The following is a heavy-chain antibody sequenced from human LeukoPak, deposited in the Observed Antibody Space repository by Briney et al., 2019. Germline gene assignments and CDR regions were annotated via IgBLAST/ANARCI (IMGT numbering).Heavy chain of an antibody. CDR1: GYTLTELS. Sequence: ASVKVSCKVSGYTLTELSMFWVRQAPGKGLEWMGSFDPEDGKTVYAQKFQGRVTMTEDTSTDTAYMELSSLRSEDTAVYYCAAGYLVTAGLMDVWGQGTTVTVSS. CDR3: AAGYLVTAGLMDV. D-gene: IGHD6-13*01. V-gene: IGHV1-24*01. CDR2: FDPEDGKT. J-gene: IGHJ6*02.